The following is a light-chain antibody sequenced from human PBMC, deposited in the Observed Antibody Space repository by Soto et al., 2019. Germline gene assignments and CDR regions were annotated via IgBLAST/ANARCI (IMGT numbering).Light chain of an antibody. V-gene: IGLV1-40*01. Sequence: QSVLTQPPSVSGAPGQRVTVACTGSSSNIGAGYDVHWFQQLPGRAPKLLIYGNNNRPSGVPDRFSGSKSGTSASLAITGLQAEDEADFYCQSFDRSLSAYVFGTGTKLTVL. CDR2: GNN. CDR1: SSNIGAGYD. J-gene: IGLJ1*01. CDR3: QSFDRSLSAYV.